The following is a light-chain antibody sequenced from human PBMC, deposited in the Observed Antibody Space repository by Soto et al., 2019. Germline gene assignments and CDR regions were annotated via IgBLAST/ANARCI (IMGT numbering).Light chain of an antibody. CDR2: GAS. J-gene: IGKJ2*01. V-gene: IGKV3-15*01. Sequence: EIVMTQSPDTLSVSPGERATLSCRASQDIYMILVWYQQKPGQPPRLLIYGASSRVTGVPARFSGSGSGTEFTLTISSLQSEDFGFYYCQQYNEWPRTFGQGTKVEI. CDR1: QDIYMI. CDR3: QQYNEWPRT.